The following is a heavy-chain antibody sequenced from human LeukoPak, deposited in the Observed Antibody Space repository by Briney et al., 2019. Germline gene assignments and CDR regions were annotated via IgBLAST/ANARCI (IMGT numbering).Heavy chain of an antibody. CDR3: GRGGDCQLLYVFDY. CDR2: IYYSGST. D-gene: IGHD2-2*02. CDR1: GGSISGGSYY. J-gene: IGHJ4*02. Sequence: LATLSLTRIVSGGSISGGSYYWSWIRQHPGKGLGWIGYIYYSGSTYYNPSLKSRVTISVDTSKNQFSLKLSSVTAADTAVYYCGRGGDCQLLYVFDYWGQGTLVTVSS. V-gene: IGHV4-31*03.